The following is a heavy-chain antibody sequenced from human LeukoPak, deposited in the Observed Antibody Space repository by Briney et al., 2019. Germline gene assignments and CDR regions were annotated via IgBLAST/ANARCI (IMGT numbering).Heavy chain of an antibody. CDR3: ARVRGSLPVDY. V-gene: IGHV4-34*01. J-gene: IGHJ4*02. CDR1: SGSFSAYY. Sequence: SETLSPTCAVYSGSFSAYYWSWIRQPPGKGLAWIGSIYHSGSTYYNPSLKSRVTISVDTSKNQFSLKLSSVTAADTAVYYCARVRGSLPVDYWGQGTLVTVSS. CDR2: IYHSGST. D-gene: IGHD3-16*01.